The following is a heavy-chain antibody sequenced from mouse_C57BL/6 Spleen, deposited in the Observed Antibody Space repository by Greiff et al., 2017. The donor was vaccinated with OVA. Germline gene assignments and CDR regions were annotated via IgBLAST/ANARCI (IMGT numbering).Heavy chain of an antibody. Sequence: EVQLMESGGGLVKPGGSLKLSCAASGFTFSSYAMSWVRQTPEKRLEWVATISDGGSYTYYPDNVKGRFIISRDNAKNNLYLQMSHLKSEDTAMYYCARAVGYDYYYFDYWGQGTTLTVSS. V-gene: IGHV5-4*01. D-gene: IGHD2-4*01. CDR1: GFTFSSYA. CDR2: ISDGGSYT. CDR3: ARAVGYDYYYFDY. J-gene: IGHJ2*01.